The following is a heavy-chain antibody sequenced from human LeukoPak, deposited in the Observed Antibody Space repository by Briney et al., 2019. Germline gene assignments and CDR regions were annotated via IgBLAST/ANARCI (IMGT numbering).Heavy chain of an antibody. Sequence: GGSLRLSCAASGFTSSNAWMSWVRQAPGKGLEWVGRIKSKTDGGTTDYAAPVKGRFTISRDDSKNTLYLQMNSLKTEDTAVYYCLREAGATVIDYWGQGTLVTVSS. V-gene: IGHV3-15*01. J-gene: IGHJ4*02. CDR3: LREAGATVIDY. CDR1: GFTSSNAW. D-gene: IGHD1-26*01. CDR2: IKSKTDGGTT.